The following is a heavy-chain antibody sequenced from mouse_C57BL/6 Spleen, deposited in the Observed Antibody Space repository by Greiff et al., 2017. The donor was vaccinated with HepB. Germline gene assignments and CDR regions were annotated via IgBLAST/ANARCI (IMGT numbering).Heavy chain of an antibody. J-gene: IGHJ4*01. CDR2: IDPSDSYT. CDR1: GYTFTSYW. Sequence: QVQLQQPGAELVKPGASVKLSCKASGYTFTSYWMQWVKQRPRQGLEWIGEIDPSDSYTNYNQKFKGKATLTVDTSSSTAYMQLSSLTSEDSAVYYCARAPYYSNYYYAMDYWGQGTSVTVSS. CDR3: ARAPYYSNYYYAMDY. V-gene: IGHV1-50*01. D-gene: IGHD2-5*01.